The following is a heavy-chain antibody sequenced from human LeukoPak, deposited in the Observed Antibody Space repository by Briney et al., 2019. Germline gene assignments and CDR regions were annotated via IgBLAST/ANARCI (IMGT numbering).Heavy chain of an antibody. J-gene: IGHJ4*02. Sequence: PGGSLRLSCVASGFTFSDSTMHWVRQASGKGLEWVGHIRSKASNYATTYAASVKGRFTISRDDSKNTAHLQINSLKTEDTAIYYCTRHERDCSGGRCSDYWGQGTPVTVSS. CDR3: TRHERDCSGGRCSDY. V-gene: IGHV3-73*01. CDR1: GFTFSDST. CDR2: IRSKASNYAT. D-gene: IGHD2-15*01.